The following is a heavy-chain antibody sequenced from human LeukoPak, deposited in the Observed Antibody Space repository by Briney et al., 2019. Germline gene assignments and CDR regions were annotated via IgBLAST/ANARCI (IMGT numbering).Heavy chain of an antibody. D-gene: IGHD1-26*01. CDR2: ISSSSSYI. Sequence: GGSLRLSCAASGFTLSSYSMNWVRQAPGKGLEWVSSISSSSSYIYFADSVKGRFTISRDNAKKLLFLQMNSLRAEDTAVYYCARDSGVGPCLFCSGFDIWGQGTMVTVSS. CDR3: ARDSGVGPCLFCSGFDI. CDR1: GFTLSSYS. J-gene: IGHJ3*02. V-gene: IGHV3-21*01.